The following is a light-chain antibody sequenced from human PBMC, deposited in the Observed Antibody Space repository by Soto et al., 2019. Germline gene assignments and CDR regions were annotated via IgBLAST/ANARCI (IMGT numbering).Light chain of an antibody. CDR3: NSYAGRSTLI. Sequence: QSVLTQPPSASGSPGQSVTISCTGTRSDVGGYNYVSWYQQHPAKAPKLIIYEVSKRPSGVPDRFSGSKSGNTASLTVSGLQAEDEADYYCNSYAGRSTLIFGGGTKLTVL. CDR2: EVS. V-gene: IGLV2-8*01. CDR1: RSDVGGYNY. J-gene: IGLJ2*01.